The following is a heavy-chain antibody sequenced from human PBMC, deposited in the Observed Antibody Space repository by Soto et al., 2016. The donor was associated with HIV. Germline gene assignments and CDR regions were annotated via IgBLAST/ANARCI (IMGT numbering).Heavy chain of an antibody. CDR3: ASRLEGWNFGGVPNYLFDY. Sequence: QVQLQESGPGLVKPSETLSLTCTVSHGSVSSGSFYWSWIRQPPGKGPEWIGHIYNTGTSTYNPSLKSRVTMSIDTSGNQFSLILKSVTAADTAVYFCASRLEGWNFGGVPNYLFDYWARESWSPSPQ. CDR1: HGSVSSGSFY. J-gene: IGHJ4*02. V-gene: IGHV4-61*01. D-gene: IGHD3-16*01. CDR2: IYNTGTS.